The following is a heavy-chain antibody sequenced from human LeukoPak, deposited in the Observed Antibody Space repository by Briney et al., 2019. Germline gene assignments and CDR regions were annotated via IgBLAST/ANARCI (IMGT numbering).Heavy chain of an antibody. J-gene: IGHJ6*03. D-gene: IGHD6-19*01. CDR1: GSTFSSYT. Sequence: GGSLRLSCAASGSTFSSYTMNWVRQAPGKGLEWVSSISSRSSYIYYADSVKGRSTISRDNSKNTLYLQMNSLRAEDTAVYYCAKDSSGIGLWYYYYYMDVWGKGTTVTISS. CDR2: ISSRSSYI. V-gene: IGHV3-21*01. CDR3: AKDSSGIGLWYYYYYMDV.